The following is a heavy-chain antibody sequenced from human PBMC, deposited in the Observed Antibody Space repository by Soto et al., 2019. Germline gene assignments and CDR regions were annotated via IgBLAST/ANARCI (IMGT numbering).Heavy chain of an antibody. CDR3: ARDVYDFWSGYLLYYYYMDV. CDR1: GYTFTSYG. D-gene: IGHD3-3*01. J-gene: IGHJ6*03. V-gene: IGHV1-18*01. Sequence: ASVKVSCKASGYTFTSYGISWVRQAPGQGLEWMGWISAYNGNTNYAQKLQGRATMTTDTSTSTAYMELRSLRSDDTAVYYCARDVYDFWSGYLLYYYYMDVWGKGTTVTVSS. CDR2: ISAYNGNT.